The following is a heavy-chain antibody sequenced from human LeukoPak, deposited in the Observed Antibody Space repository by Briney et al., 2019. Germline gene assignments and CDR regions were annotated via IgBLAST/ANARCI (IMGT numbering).Heavy chain of an antibody. D-gene: IGHD2-21*01. CDR2: ISSSGSAT. Sequence: PGGSLRLSCRVSGFTFSTYAMSWVRQAPGKGLEWVSAISSSGSATHFADSVKGRFIISRDNSKNTLYLEMKSLRAEDTALYFCAQDGYCGDAHCYTGAIEMWGQGTKVTVSS. V-gene: IGHV3-23*01. CDR1: GFTFSTYA. J-gene: IGHJ3*02. CDR3: AQDGYCGDAHCYTGAIEM.